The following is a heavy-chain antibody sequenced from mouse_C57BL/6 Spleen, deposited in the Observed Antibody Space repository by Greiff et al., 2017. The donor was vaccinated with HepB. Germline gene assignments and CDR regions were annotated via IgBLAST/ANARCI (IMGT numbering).Heavy chain of an antibody. CDR2: IYPGDGDT. J-gene: IGHJ2*01. CDR3: AKGDDYDGVYFDY. D-gene: IGHD2-4*01. V-gene: IGHV1-80*01. Sequence: VQLQQSGAELVKPGASVKISCKASGYAFSSYWMNWVKQRPGKGLEWIGQIYPGDGDTNYNGKFKGKATLTADKSSSTAYMQLSSLTSEDSAVYICAKGDDYDGVYFDYWGQGTTLTVSS. CDR1: GYAFSSYW.